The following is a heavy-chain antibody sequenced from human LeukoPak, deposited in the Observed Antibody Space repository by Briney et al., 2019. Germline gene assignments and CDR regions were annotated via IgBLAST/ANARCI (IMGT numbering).Heavy chain of an antibody. J-gene: IGHJ4*02. Sequence: GGSLRLSCAASGFTFSTYAMSWVRQAPGKGLEWVSAISAGGGATYYADSVKGRFTISRDNSKNTLYLQTNRLRVDDTAVYYCAKDGSSSPYYFDHWGQGTLVTVSS. CDR2: ISAGGGAT. V-gene: IGHV3-23*01. CDR3: AKDGSSSPYYFDH. D-gene: IGHD6-6*01. CDR1: GFTFSTYA.